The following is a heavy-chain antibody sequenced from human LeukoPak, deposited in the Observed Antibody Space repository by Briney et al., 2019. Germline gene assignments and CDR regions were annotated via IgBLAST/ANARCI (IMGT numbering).Heavy chain of an antibody. CDR2: VHPSGGTT. CDR3: AREIPASYYFDY. V-gene: IGHV1-46*01. J-gene: IGHJ4*02. Sequence: ASVTVSCKASGYTFTNYYMHWMRQAPGQGLDWMGIVHPSGGTTTYAQKFQGRLTVTRDTSTSTVYMELSSLRSEDTAVYYCAREIPASYYFDYWGQGALVTVSS. D-gene: IGHD2-2*01. CDR1: GYTFTNYY.